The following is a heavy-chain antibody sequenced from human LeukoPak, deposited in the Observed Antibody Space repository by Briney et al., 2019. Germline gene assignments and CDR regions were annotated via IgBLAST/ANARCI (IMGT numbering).Heavy chain of an antibody. CDR3: AKDRGGDILTAYYNWFDP. CDR2: ISYDGSNK. D-gene: IGHD3-9*01. J-gene: IGHJ5*02. V-gene: IGHV3-30-3*01. Sequence: GGSLRLSCAASGFTFSSYAMHWVRQAPGKGLEWVAVISYDGSNKYYADSVKGRFTISRDNSKNTVYLQMNSLRAEDTAVYYCAKDRGGDILTAYYNWFDPWGQGTLVTVSS. CDR1: GFTFSSYA.